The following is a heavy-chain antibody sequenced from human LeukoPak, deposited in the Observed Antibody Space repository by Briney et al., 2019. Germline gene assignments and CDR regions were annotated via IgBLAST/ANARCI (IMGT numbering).Heavy chain of an antibody. V-gene: IGHV3-74*01. D-gene: IGHD3-10*02. CDR2: INSDGSGP. Sequence: GGSLRLSCAASGFTFSDYWMHWVRQAPGKGLVWVSRINSDGSGPSYADSVRGRFTISRDNAKNTLYLQMNSLRAEDTAVYYCAELGITMIGGVWGKGTTVTISS. CDR1: GFTFSDYW. J-gene: IGHJ6*04. CDR3: AELGITMIGGV.